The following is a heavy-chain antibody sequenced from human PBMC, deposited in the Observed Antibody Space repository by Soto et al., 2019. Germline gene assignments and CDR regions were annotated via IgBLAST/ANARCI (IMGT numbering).Heavy chain of an antibody. V-gene: IGHV3-21*01. D-gene: IGHD4-4*01. CDR1: GFTFSTYS. Sequence: LRLSCAASGFTFSTYSMNWVRQAPGKGLEWVSSISGSGNYTHYADFLRGRFTISRDNAKTSLYLQMNSLRAEDTAVYYCAREGINNYNEYYFDSWGQGTVVTVSS. CDR3: AREGINNYNEYYFDS. CDR2: ISGSGNYT. J-gene: IGHJ4*02.